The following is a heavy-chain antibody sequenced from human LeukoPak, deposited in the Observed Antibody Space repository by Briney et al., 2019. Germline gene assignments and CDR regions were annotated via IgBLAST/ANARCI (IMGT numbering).Heavy chain of an antibody. V-gene: IGHV3-53*01. CDR2: IYSGGST. D-gene: IGHD3-22*01. J-gene: IGHJ4*02. Sequence: PGGSLRLSCAASGFTVSSNYMSWVRQAPGKGLEWVSVIYSGGSTYYADSVKGRFTISRDNSKNTLYLQMNSLRAEDTAVYYCAQMGGSGYYSKGVIDYWGQGTLVTVSS. CDR1: GFTVSSNY. CDR3: AQMGGSGYYSKGVIDY.